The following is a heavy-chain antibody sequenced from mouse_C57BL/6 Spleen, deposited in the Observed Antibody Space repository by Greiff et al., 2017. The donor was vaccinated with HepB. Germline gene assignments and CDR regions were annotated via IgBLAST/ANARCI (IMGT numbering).Heavy chain of an antibody. Sequence: VQLKESGGGLVQPKGSLKLSCEASGFSFNTYAMNWVRQAPGKGLEWVARIRSKSNNYATYYADSVKDRFTISRDDSESMLYLQMNNLKTEDTAMYYCVRQDYVAYWGQGTLVTVSA. V-gene: IGHV10-1*01. CDR1: GFSFNTYA. CDR3: VRQDYVAY. CDR2: IRSKSNNYAT. D-gene: IGHD1-1*02. J-gene: IGHJ3*01.